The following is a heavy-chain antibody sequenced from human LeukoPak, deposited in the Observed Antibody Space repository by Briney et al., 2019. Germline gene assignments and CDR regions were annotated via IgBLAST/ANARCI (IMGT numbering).Heavy chain of an antibody. CDR3: TTDQDSRLLWFGELLEY. CDR1: GFTFSASV. V-gene: IGHV3-73*01. J-gene: IGHJ4*02. Sequence: GGSLRLSCAASGFTFSASVMHWVRQASGKGLEWVGRIRSKANSYATAYAASMKGRFTISRDDSKNTAYLQMNSLRTEDTAVYYCTTDQDSRLLWFGELLEYWGQGTLVTVSS. CDR2: IRSKANSYAT. D-gene: IGHD3-10*01.